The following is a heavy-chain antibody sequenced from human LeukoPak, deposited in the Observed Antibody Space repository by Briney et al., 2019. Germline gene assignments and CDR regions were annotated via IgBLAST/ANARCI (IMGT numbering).Heavy chain of an antibody. CDR2: INWKTGNG. D-gene: IGHD6-19*01. J-gene: IGHJ4*02. CDR1: GFNFDDYA. V-gene: IGHV3-9*01. Sequence: GGSLRLSCAVSGFNFDDYAMHWVRQAPGRGLEWVSGINWKTGNGIYADSVKGRFTISRDNAKNSLYLQMNSLRAEDTATYYCARTRGWDSSGWPIDFWGQGSLVTVSS. CDR3: ARTRGWDSSGWPIDF.